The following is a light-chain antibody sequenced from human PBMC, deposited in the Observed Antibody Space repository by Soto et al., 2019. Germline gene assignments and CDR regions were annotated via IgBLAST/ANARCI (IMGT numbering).Light chain of an antibody. CDR3: QSYDSSLSVYVV. J-gene: IGLJ2*01. CDR2: GNS. V-gene: IGLV1-40*01. CDR1: SSNIGAGYD. Sequence: QSVLTQPPSVSGAPGQRVTISCTGSSSNIGAGYDVHWYQQLPGTAPKLLIYGNSNRPSGIPDRFSGSKSGTSASLAITGIQAEDEADYYCQSYDSSLSVYVVFGGGTKVTVL.